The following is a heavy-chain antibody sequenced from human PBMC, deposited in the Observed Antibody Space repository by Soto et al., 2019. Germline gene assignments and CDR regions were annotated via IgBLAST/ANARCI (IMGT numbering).Heavy chain of an antibody. D-gene: IGHD3-16*01. V-gene: IGHV1-69*02. CDR3: ARVLGGPSTDY. J-gene: IGHJ4*02. CDR2: IIPILGIA. Sequence: QVQLVQSGAEVKKPGSSVKVSCKASGGTFSSYTISWVRQAPGQGLEWMGRIIPILGIANYAQKFQGRVTITADKSTSTAYMELSSLRTEDTALYYCARVLGGPSTDYWGQGTLVTVSS. CDR1: GGTFSSYT.